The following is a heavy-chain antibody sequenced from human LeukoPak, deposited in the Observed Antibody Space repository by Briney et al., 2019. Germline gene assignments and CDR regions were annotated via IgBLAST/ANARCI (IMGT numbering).Heavy chain of an antibody. CDR3: ARETSWASERTNWFDP. V-gene: IGHV3-30-3*01. Sequence: GGSLRLSCAASGFTFSSYAMHWVRQAPGKGPEWVAVISYDGSNKYYADSVKGRFTISRDNSKNTLYLQMNSLRAEDTAVYYFARETSWASERTNWFDPWGQGTLVTVSS. D-gene: IGHD2-2*01. CDR2: ISYDGSNK. J-gene: IGHJ5*02. CDR1: GFTFSSYA.